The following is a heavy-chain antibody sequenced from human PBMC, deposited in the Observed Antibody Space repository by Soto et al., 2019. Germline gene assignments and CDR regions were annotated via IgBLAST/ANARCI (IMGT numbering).Heavy chain of an antibody. V-gene: IGHV3-23*01. CDR1: GFTFSSHA. CDR3: AKDQSGTFDLWSGQDY. J-gene: IGHJ4*02. CDR2: ISGSGDIT. D-gene: IGHD3-3*01. Sequence: GGSLRLSCAAFGFTFSSHAMYWVRQAPGKGLEWVSGISGSGDITFYADSVKGRFTISRDNFQKTLYLQMNTLRPEDTAVYYCAKDQSGTFDLWSGQDYWGQGTLVTVSS.